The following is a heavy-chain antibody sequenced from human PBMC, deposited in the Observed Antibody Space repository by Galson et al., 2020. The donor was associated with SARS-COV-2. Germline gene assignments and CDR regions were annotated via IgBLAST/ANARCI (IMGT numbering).Heavy chain of an antibody. V-gene: IGHV3-48*01. CDR1: GFTFSSYS. CDR3: ARGWGCSGGSCYSDS. CDR2: ISSSSSAM. Sequence: PGGSLRLSCAASGFTFSSYSMSWVRQAPGKGLEWVSYISSSSSAMYSADAVKGRFTISRDNAKNSLYLQMNNLRAEDTAVYFCARGWGCSGGSCYSDSWGQGTLVTVSS. J-gene: IGHJ4*02. D-gene: IGHD2-15*01.